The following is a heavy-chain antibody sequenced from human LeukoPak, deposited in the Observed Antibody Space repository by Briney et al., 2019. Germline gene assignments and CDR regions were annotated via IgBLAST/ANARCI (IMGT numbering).Heavy chain of an antibody. Sequence: QPGGSLRLSCVASGFTFSSSEMNWVRQAPGKGLEWISYITSSSRTIWYADSVKGRFTISRDNSKNTLYLQMNSLRAEDTAVYYCAKPMYYDSSGYPQGYFDYWGQGTLVTVSS. CDR2: ITSSSRTI. V-gene: IGHV3-48*01. CDR1: GFTFSSSE. J-gene: IGHJ4*02. D-gene: IGHD3-22*01. CDR3: AKPMYYDSSGYPQGYFDY.